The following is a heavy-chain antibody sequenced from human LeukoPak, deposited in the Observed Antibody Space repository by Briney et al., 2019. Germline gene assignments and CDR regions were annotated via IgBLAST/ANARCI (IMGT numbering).Heavy chain of an antibody. D-gene: IGHD2-2*01. CDR1: GGSISSGGYY. V-gene: IGHV4-31*03. CDR2: IYYSGST. CDR3: ARRGRGIPAAGGAFDI. Sequence: SETLSLTCTVSGGSISSGGYYWSWIRQHPGKGLEWIGYIYYSGSTYYNPSLKSRVTISVDTSKNQFSLKLSSVTAADTAVYYCARRGRGIPAAGGAFDIWGQGTMVTVSS. J-gene: IGHJ3*02.